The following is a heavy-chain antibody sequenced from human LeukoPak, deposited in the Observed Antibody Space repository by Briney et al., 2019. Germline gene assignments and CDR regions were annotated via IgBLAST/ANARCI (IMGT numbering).Heavy chain of an antibody. V-gene: IGHV1-18*01. CDR1: GYTFTSYG. Sequence: GASVKVSCKASGYTFTSYGISWVRQAPGQGLEWMGRISAYNGNTNYAQKLQGRVTMTTDTSTSTAYMELRSLRSDDTAVYYCARGLYYYDSSGSDDAFDIWGQGTMVTVSS. CDR3: ARGLYYYDSSGSDDAFDI. D-gene: IGHD3-22*01. J-gene: IGHJ3*02. CDR2: ISAYNGNT.